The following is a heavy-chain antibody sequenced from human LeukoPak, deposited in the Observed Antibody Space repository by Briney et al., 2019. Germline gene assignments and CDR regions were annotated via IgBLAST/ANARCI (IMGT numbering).Heavy chain of an antibody. CDR2: INPNSGGT. Sequence: ASVKVSCKASGYTFTGYYMQWVRQAPGQGLEWMGWINPNSGGTDYAQKFQGRVTMTRDTSISTAYMELSSLRSEDTAVYYCAREYCSSTSCYGDDAFDIWGQGTMVTVSS. D-gene: IGHD2-2*01. J-gene: IGHJ3*02. V-gene: IGHV1-2*02. CDR1: GYTFTGYY. CDR3: AREYCSSTSCYGDDAFDI.